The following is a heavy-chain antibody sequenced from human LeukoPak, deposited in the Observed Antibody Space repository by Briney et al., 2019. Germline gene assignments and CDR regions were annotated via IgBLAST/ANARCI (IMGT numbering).Heavy chain of an antibody. CDR2: IYSSGST. V-gene: IGHV4-59*08. D-gene: IGHD6-6*01. J-gene: IGHJ6*04. CDR3: ARQGGYSSPFYI. CDR1: GGSFLTYY. Sequence: SETLSLTCTVSGGSFLTYYWSWIRQAPGKGLEWIGYIYSSGSTNYNPSLRGRLTISVDTSRNQFSLRLSSVTAADTAVYYCARQGGYSSPFYIWGKGTTVAVSS.